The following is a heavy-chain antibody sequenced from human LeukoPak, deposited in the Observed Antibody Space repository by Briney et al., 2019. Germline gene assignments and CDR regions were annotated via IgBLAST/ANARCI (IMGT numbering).Heavy chain of an antibody. CDR2: ISGSGGST. CDR3: AKDPGYCSSTSCYNYFDY. CDR1: GFTFSSYA. J-gene: IGHJ4*02. V-gene: IGHV3-23*01. Sequence: GGSLRLSCAASGFTFSSYAMSWVRQAPGKGLEWVSAISGSGGSTYYADSVKGRFTISRDNSKNTLYLQMNSLRAEDTAVYYCAKDPGYCSSTSCYNYFDYWGQGTLVTVSS. D-gene: IGHD2-2*01.